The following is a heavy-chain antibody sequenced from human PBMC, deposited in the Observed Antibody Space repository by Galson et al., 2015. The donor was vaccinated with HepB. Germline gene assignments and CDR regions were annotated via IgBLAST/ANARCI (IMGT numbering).Heavy chain of an antibody. CDR1: GFTLSNYA. Sequence: SLRLSCAASGFTLSNYAMHWVRQAPGRGLEYVSAINTNGGNTYYADSVKGRFTISRDNSKNTLYLQMSSLRAEDTAVYYCVKDQGYGSGIPPSYYYFGLDVWGQGTTVTVSS. J-gene: IGHJ6*02. V-gene: IGHV3-64D*09. D-gene: IGHD3-10*01. CDR3: VKDQGYGSGIPPSYYYFGLDV. CDR2: INTNGGNT.